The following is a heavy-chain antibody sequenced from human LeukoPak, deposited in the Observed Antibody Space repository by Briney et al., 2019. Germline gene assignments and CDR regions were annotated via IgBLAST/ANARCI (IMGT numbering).Heavy chain of an antibody. CDR2: IRYDGDIQ. V-gene: IGHV3-30*02. CDR1: GFTFSSYG. D-gene: IGHD1-26*01. CDR3: EKDADNNKWDGPLGY. Sequence: GGSLRLSCAASGFTFSSYGMHWVRQAPGKGLEWVAFIRYDGDIQYYADSVKGRFTISRDNSKNTLFLQLYSLKIEDTAVYYCEKDADNNKWDGPLGYWGQGTLVTVSS. J-gene: IGHJ4*02.